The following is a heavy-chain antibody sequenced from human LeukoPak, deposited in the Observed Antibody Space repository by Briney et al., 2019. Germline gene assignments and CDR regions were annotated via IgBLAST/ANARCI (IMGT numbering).Heavy chain of an antibody. D-gene: IGHD1-26*01. Sequence: AASVKVSCKASGGTFSSYAISWVRHAPGQGLEWMGGIIPIFGTANYAQKFQGRVTITTDESTSTAYMELSSLRSEDTAVYYCAREREVGLFDYWGQGTLVTVSS. CDR2: IIPIFGTA. CDR3: AREREVGLFDY. CDR1: GGTFSSYA. J-gene: IGHJ4*02. V-gene: IGHV1-69*05.